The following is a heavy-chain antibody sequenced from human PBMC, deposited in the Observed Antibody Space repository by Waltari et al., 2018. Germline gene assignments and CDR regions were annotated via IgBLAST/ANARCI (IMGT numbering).Heavy chain of an antibody. CDR1: GFTFGTYA. Sequence: EVQLLESGGNLVHPGGSLRLSCAASGFTFGTYAMAWVRPAPGKGLEWFSSISASGSTTYYADSVKGRFTISRDNSKNTLDLQMNSLRVEDTAVYYCAKDRAPHYYDSAGYGGFDNWGQGTLVAVSS. V-gene: IGHV3-23*01. CDR2: ISASGSTT. CDR3: AKDRAPHYYDSAGYGGFDN. D-gene: IGHD3-22*01. J-gene: IGHJ4*02.